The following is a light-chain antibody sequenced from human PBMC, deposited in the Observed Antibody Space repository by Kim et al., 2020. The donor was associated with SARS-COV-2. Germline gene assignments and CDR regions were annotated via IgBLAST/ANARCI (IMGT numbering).Light chain of an antibody. V-gene: IGLV3-21*04. CDR1: NIGSKS. CDR2: DDR. Sequence: SYELTQPPSVSVATGKTASITCGGENIGSKSVHWYRKKPGQAPVLVIFDDRDRPSGISDRFSGSNSGNTATLTISWVEAGDEADYYCQVWDSSSNHYVFGTGTKVTVL. J-gene: IGLJ1*01. CDR3: QVWDSSSNHYV.